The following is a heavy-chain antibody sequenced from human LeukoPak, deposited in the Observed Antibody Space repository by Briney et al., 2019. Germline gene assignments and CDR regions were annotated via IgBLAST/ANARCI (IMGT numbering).Heavy chain of an antibody. Sequence: SQTLSLTCTVSGGSISSYYWGWIRQPPGKGLEWIGSIYYSGSTYYNPSLKSRVTISVDTSKNQFSLKLSSVTAADTAVYYCARVTPPLRQQLSLPQGPWGQGTLVTVSS. CDR3: ARVTPPLRQQLSLPQGP. CDR1: GGSISSYY. D-gene: IGHD6-13*01. V-gene: IGHV4-39*07. J-gene: IGHJ5*02. CDR2: IYYSGST.